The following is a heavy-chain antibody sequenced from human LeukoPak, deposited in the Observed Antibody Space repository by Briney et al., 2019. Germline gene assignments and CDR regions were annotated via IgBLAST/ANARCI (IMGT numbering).Heavy chain of an antibody. V-gene: IGHV3-21*01. J-gene: IGHJ6*03. D-gene: IGHD6-13*01. CDR2: ISSSSSYI. Sequence: SGGSLRLSCAASGFTFSSYSMNWVRQAPGKGLEWVSSISSSSSYIYYADSVKGRFTISRDNAKNSLYLQMNSLRAEDTAVYYCAGVWDSSTGAYYYYMDVWGKGTTVTVSS. CDR3: AGVWDSSTGAYYYYMDV. CDR1: GFTFSSYS.